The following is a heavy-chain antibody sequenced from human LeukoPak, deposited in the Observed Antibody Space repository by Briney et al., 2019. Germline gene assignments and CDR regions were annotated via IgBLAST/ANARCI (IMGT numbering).Heavy chain of an antibody. CDR2: INPNSGDT. CDR1: GYTFTGYY. CDR3: ARYLSPSAFDF. J-gene: IGHJ4*02. V-gene: IGHV1-2*02. Sequence: ASVKVSRKASGYTFTGYYIHWVRQAPGQGLEWMGWINPNSGDTNFAQNFQGRVTMTCDTSITTAYMEMSRLTSADSAVYYCARYLSPSAFDFWGQGTLVTVSS. D-gene: IGHD2/OR15-2a*01.